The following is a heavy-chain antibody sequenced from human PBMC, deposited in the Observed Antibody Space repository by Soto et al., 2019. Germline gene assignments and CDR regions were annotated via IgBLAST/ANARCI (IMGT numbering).Heavy chain of an antibody. CDR1: GGSFSAYY. D-gene: IGHD5-12*01. Sequence: PSETLSLTCAVYGGSFSAYYWSWIRQPPGKGLEWIGYIYYSGSTYYNPSLKSRVTISVDTSKNQFSLKLSSVTAADTAVYYCARDRYSGYDTFYYYYYGMDVWGQGTTVTVSS. CDR3: ARDRYSGYDTFYYYYYGMDV. J-gene: IGHJ6*02. CDR2: IYYSGST. V-gene: IGHV4-30-4*01.